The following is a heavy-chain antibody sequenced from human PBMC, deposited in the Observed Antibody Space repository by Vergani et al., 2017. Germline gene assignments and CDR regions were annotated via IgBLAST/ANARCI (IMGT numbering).Heavy chain of an antibody. CDR2: IIPIFGTA. J-gene: IGHJ4*02. CDR1: GGTFSSYA. V-gene: IGHV1-69*12. Sequence: QVQLVQSGAEVKKPGSSVKVSCKASGGTFSSYAISWVRQAPGQGLEWMGGIIPIFGTANYAQKFQGRVTITADASTSTDYMGLNSLRCEDTAVYYCARGPVASRNLYFDGSGQGTLVTVSS. CDR3: ARGPVASRNLYFDG. D-gene: IGHD1-14*01.